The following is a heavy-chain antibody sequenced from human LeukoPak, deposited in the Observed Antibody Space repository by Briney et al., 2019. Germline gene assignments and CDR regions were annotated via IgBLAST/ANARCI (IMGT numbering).Heavy chain of an antibody. D-gene: IGHD4-23*01. V-gene: IGHV4-59*01. CDR1: GGSISSYF. Sequence: SETLSLTSTVSGGSISSYFWSWIRQPPGKKLEWIGYIYYSGSTNYNPSLKSRVTISVDTSKNQFSLRLSSVTAADTAVYYCASSTTVVTHVDYWGQGTLVTVSS. CDR3: ASSTTVVTHVDY. CDR2: IYYSGST. J-gene: IGHJ4*02.